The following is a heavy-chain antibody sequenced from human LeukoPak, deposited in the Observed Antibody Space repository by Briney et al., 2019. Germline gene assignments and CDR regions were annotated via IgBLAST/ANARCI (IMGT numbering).Heavy chain of an antibody. V-gene: IGHV1-46*01. D-gene: IGHD6-13*01. CDR2: INPSGGST. Sequence: GASVKVSCKASGYMFTSYYMHWVRQAPGQGLEWMGVINPSGGSTSYAQKFQGRVTMTRDTSTVYMELSSLRSEDTAVYYCAREGVAGTGLDYWGQGTLVTVSS. CDR1: GYMFTSYY. CDR3: AREGVAGTGLDY. J-gene: IGHJ4*02.